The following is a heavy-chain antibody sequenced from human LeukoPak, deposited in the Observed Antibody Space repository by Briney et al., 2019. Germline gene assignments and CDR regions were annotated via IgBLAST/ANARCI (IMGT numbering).Heavy chain of an antibody. CDR2: ISGSGGST. CDR1: GFTFSSYA. D-gene: IGHD7-27*01. V-gene: IGHV3-23*01. J-gene: IGHJ6*02. CDR3: AKDLYSELGIESSYYGMDV. Sequence: GGSLRLSCAASGFTFSSYAMIWVRQAPGKGLEWVSAISGSGGSTYYADSVKGRFTISRDNSKNTLYLQMNSLRAEDTAVYYCAKDLYSELGIESSYYGMDVWGQGTTVTVSS.